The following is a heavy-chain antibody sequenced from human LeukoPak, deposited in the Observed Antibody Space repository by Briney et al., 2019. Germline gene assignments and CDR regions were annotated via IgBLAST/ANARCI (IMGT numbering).Heavy chain of an antibody. J-gene: IGHJ4*02. CDR2: IYYSGST. CDR3: ARDGYYDSSRHFDY. Sequence: PSETLSLTCTVSGYSISSGYYWGWIRQPPGKGLEWIGSIYYSGSTYYNPSLKSRLTISVDTSKNQFSLKLSSVTAADTAVYYCARDGYYDSSRHFDYWGQGTLVTVSS. V-gene: IGHV4-38-2*02. CDR1: GYSISSGYY. D-gene: IGHD3-22*01.